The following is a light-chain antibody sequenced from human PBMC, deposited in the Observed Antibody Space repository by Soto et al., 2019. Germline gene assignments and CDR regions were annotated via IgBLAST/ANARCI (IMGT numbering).Light chain of an antibody. CDR3: QQGSNWPPGLT. CDR1: QSVSTY. J-gene: IGKJ4*01. V-gene: IGKV3-11*01. CDR2: DAS. Sequence: DIVLTPSPATLSLSLGXRATLSCRARQSVSTYLAWFQQKPGQAPRLLIYDASIRATSIPARFSGSGSGTDFTLTSSSLEPEDFLVYYCQQGSNWPPGLTFGGGTKVDTK.